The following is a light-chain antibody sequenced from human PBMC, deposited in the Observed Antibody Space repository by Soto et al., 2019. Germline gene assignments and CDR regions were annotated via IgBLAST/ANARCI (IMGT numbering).Light chain of an antibody. CDR1: QSVSSSY. CDR2: GAS. CDR3: QHFGGTTFT. V-gene: IGKV3-20*01. J-gene: IGKJ5*01. Sequence: EIVLTQSPGTLSLSPGEGATLSCRASQSVSSSYIAWYQQRPGQTPILLIYGASTRATGIPDRFSGSGSGTHFTLTISRLEPGDFAVYYCQHFGGTTFTFGQGTRLEIK.